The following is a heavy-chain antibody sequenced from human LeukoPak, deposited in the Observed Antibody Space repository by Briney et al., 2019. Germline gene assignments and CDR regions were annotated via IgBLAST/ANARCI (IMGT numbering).Heavy chain of an antibody. J-gene: IGHJ3*02. CDR1: GGSISSYY. V-gene: IGHV4-4*07. CDR2: IYTSGST. D-gene: IGHD2-2*01. CDR3: ARLRGIGYCSSTSCSAAFDI. Sequence: SETLSLTCTVSGGSISSYYWSWIRQPAGKGLEWIGRIYTSGSTNYNPSLKRRVTISVDTSKNQFSLKLSSVTAADTAVYYCARLRGIGYCSSTSCSAAFDIWGQGTMVTVSS.